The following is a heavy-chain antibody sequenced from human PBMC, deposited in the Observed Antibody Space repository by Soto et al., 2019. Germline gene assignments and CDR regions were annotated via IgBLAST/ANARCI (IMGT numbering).Heavy chain of an antibody. D-gene: IGHD2-21*02. Sequence: SETLSLTCSVSSGSIISTHYWTWIRQSPGRGLEWIGYIYHSGTTVYNPSLKSRVTISVDTSKNQFSLKLNSVTAADTAVYYCARRCGGDCYPQDYFAYWGQGTLVIVS. CDR2: IYHSGTT. CDR1: SGSIISTHY. J-gene: IGHJ4*02. CDR3: ARRCGGDCYPQDYFAY. V-gene: IGHV4-59*11.